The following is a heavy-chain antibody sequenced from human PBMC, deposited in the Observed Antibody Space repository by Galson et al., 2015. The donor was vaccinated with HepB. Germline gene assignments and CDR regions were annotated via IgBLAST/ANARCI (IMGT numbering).Heavy chain of an antibody. Sequence: SVKVSCKASGYPFRDYYIHWVRQVPGQGLEWMGLINPNDGGVLYAQKFQGRVTMTRDTSISTVYMQMSSLRSDDTAVYFCARVLVTLDQWGQGSLVTVSS. CDR1: GYPFRDYY. J-gene: IGHJ4*02. CDR3: ARVLVTLDQ. CDR2: INPNDGGV. V-gene: IGHV1-2*02. D-gene: IGHD2-21*02.